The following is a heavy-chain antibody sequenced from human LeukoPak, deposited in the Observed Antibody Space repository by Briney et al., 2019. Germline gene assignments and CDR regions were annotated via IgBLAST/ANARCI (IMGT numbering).Heavy chain of an antibody. CDR2: INPSGGST. CDR1: GYTFTSYY. CDR3: ARGTYYYDSSGYEIDY. Sequence: ASVKVSCKASGYTFTSYYMHWVRQAPGQGLERMGIINPSGGSTSYAQKFQGRVTMTRDMSTSTVYMELSSLRSEDTAVYYCARGTYYYDSSGYEIDYWGQGTLVTVSS. V-gene: IGHV1-46*01. J-gene: IGHJ4*02. D-gene: IGHD3-22*01.